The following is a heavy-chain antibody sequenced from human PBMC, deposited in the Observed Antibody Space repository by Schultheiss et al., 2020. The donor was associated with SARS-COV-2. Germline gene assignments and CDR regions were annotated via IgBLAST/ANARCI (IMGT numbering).Heavy chain of an antibody. CDR3: ARWVVRQWLVPDDY. V-gene: IGHV4-31*03. Sequence: LSLTFTVSGGSISSGGYYWSWIRQHPGKGLEWIGYIYYSGSTYYNPSLKSRVTISVDTSKNQFSLKLSSVTAADTAVYYCARWVVRQWLVPDDYWGQGTLVTVSS. D-gene: IGHD6-19*01. J-gene: IGHJ4*02. CDR2: IYYSGST. CDR1: GGSISSGGYY.